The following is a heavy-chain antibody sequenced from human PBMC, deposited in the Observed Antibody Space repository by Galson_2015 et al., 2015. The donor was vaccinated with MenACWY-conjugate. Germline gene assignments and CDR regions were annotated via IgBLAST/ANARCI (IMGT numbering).Heavy chain of an antibody. D-gene: IGHD5-24*01. CDR1: GYTFSSYY. V-gene: IGHV1-46*03. CDR2: INPSGGST. J-gene: IGHJ4*02. Sequence: SVRVSCKASGYTFSSYYVHWVRQAPGQGLEWMGIINPSGGSTTYAQKFQGRVTMTRDTSTSTVYMELSSLRFEDTAIYDCARNYLSFDYWGQGTLVTVSS. CDR3: ARNYLSFDY.